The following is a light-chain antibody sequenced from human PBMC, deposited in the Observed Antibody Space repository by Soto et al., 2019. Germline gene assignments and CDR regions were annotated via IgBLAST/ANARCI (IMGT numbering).Light chain of an antibody. CDR2: DVS. Sequence: QSALTQPASVSGSPGQSITISCTGTSSDVGGYNYVSWYQQHPGKAPKLMIYDVSNRPSGVSNRFSGSKSGNTASLTISGLQADYEADYYCSSYTRSSTPYVFGTGTKLTGL. CDR3: SSYTRSSTPYV. V-gene: IGLV2-14*01. CDR1: SSDVGGYNY. J-gene: IGLJ1*01.